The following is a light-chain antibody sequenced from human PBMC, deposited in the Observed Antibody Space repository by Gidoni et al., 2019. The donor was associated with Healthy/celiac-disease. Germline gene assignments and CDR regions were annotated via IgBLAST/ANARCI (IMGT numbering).Light chain of an antibody. V-gene: IGKV3-11*01. CDR1: QSVRSY. CDR3: QQRSNWPLCS. J-gene: IGKJ2*04. Sequence: EIVLTQSPATLSLSPGERATLSCRASQSVRSYLAWYQQKPGQAPRLLIYDASTRATGIPARFSGSGSGTDFTLSISSLEPEDFAVYYCQQRSNWPLCSFGQGTKLEIK. CDR2: DAS.